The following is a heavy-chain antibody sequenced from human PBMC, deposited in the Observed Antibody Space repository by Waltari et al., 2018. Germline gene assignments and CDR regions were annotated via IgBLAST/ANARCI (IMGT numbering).Heavy chain of an antibody. Sequence: QVQLQESGPGLVKPSENLSLTCAVSGYAISSGYYWGWIRQPPEKGLEWIGSIYHSGSTYYNPSLKSRVTISIDTSKNQFSLRLSSVTAADTAVYYCARAHSGSYSYVNWFDPWGQGTLVTVSS. CDR2: IYHSGST. V-gene: IGHV4-38-2*01. J-gene: IGHJ5*02. CDR3: ARAHSGSYSYVNWFDP. D-gene: IGHD1-26*01. CDR1: GYAISSGYY.